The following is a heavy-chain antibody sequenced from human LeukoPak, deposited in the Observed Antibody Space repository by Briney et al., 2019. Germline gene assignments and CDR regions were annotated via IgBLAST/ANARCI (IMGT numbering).Heavy chain of an antibody. CDR2: INHTGST. CDR3: ARGLYDYVWGTYRYTFNYFDY. CDR1: GGSISSGGYY. D-gene: IGHD3-16*02. Sequence: SQTLSLTCTVSGGSISSGGYYWGWIRQPPGKGLEWIGEINHTGSTNYNSSLKSRVTISVDTSKNQFSLKLSSVTAADTAVYYCARGLYDYVWGTYRYTFNYFDYWGQGTLVTVSS. V-gene: IGHV4-39*07. J-gene: IGHJ4*02.